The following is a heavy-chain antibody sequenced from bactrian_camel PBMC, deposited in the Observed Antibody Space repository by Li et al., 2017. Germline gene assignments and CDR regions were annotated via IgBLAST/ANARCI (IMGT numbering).Heavy chain of an antibody. J-gene: IGHJ6*01. CDR1: GFIFSSYY. V-gene: IGHV3-2*01. CDR2: IYSDGSKT. CDR3: TARYEFGLGACRGVGGLGF. D-gene: IGHD1*01. Sequence: VQLVESGGDSVQTGGSLRLSCATSGFIFSSYYMSWVRQAPGKGLEWVSTIYSDGSKTYYSDSVKGRFTISRDNAKNTLYLQMNSLEFEDTAVYYCTARYEFGLGACRGVGGLGFWGQGTQVTVS.